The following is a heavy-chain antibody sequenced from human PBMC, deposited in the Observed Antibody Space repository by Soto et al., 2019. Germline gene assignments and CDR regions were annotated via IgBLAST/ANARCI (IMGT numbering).Heavy chain of an antibody. CDR2: ISYDGSNK. J-gene: IGHJ6*02. D-gene: IGHD3-3*01. Sequence: GGSLRLSCAASGFTFSSYAMHWVRQAPGKGLEWVAVISYDGSNKYYADSVKGRFTISRDNSKNTLYRQMNSLRAEDTAVYYCARDGGKDRSDFWSGYRQNYWYYGMDVWGQGTTVTVSS. CDR3: ARDGGKDRSDFWSGYRQNYWYYGMDV. CDR1: GFTFSSYA. V-gene: IGHV3-30-3*01.